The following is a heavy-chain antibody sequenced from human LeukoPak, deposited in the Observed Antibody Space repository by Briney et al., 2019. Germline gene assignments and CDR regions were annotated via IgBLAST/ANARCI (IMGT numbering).Heavy chain of an antibody. CDR3: ARSPPLRRYFDC. CDR2: ISSSSSYI. V-gene: IGHV3-21*01. Sequence: PGGSLRLFCAASGFTFSSYSMNWVRQAPGKGLEWVSSISSSSSYIYYADSVKGRFTISRDNAKNSLYLQMNSLRAEDTAVYYCARSPPLRRYFDCWGQGTLVTVSS. CDR1: GFTFSSYS. D-gene: IGHD3-9*01. J-gene: IGHJ4*02.